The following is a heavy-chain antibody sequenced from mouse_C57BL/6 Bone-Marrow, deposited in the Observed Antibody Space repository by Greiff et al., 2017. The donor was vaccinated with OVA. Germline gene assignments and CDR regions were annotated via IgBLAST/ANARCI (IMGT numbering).Heavy chain of an antibody. Sequence: QVQLQQPGAELVRPGTSVKLSCKASGYTFTSYWMHWVKQRPGQGLEWIGVIDPSDSYTNYNQKFKGKATLTVDTSSSTAYMQLSSLTSEDSAVYDCARWGITTVVASPYWGQGTLVTVSA. CDR1: GYTFTSYW. CDR3: ARWGITTVVASPY. CDR2: IDPSDSYT. J-gene: IGHJ3*01. D-gene: IGHD1-1*01. V-gene: IGHV1-59*01.